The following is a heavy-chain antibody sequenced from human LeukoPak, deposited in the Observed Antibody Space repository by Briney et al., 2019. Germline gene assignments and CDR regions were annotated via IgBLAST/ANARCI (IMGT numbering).Heavy chain of an antibody. CDR3: ARGRSHRNNYGAWSRGFYMDV. CDR1: GGSISSSSYY. J-gene: IGHJ6*03. CDR2: VTQSGST. Sequence: PSETLSLTCTVSGGSISSSSYYWGWIRQPPGMGLEWIGEVTQSGSTNYNSSFKSRVSMSIDTSKTHFSLMVSSVTAADTGTYYCARGRSHRNNYGAWSRGFYMDVWGKGTTVIVSS. V-gene: IGHV4-39*02. D-gene: IGHD1-14*01.